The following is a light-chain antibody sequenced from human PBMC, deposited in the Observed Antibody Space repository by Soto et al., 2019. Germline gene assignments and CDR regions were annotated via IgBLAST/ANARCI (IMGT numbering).Light chain of an antibody. V-gene: IGKV1-5*03. J-gene: IGKJ1*01. CDR2: KAS. Sequence: DIQMTQSPSTLSASVGDRVTITCRASQSINIWLAWYQQKPGRAPKLLIYKASTLESGVPSRFSGSGSGTEFTHTISSLQPDDFATYYCQQYNVYWTFGQGTKVDIK. CDR1: QSINIW. CDR3: QQYNVYWT.